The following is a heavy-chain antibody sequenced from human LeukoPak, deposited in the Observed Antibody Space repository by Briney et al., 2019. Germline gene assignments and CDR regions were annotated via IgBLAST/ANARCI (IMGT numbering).Heavy chain of an antibody. CDR3: AWSGGTAMGNYERATFDY. Sequence: SQTLSLTCDISGDSVSSNTAAWNWIRQSPSRGLEWLGRTFYRSTRYNEYEVSLKSRLTIHADTSKNHFSLQLNSVTPEDTAVYYCAWSGGTAMGNYERATFDYWGQGTLVIVSS. J-gene: IGHJ4*02. V-gene: IGHV6-1*01. D-gene: IGHD1-7*01. CDR1: GDSVSSNTAA. CDR2: TFYRSTRYN.